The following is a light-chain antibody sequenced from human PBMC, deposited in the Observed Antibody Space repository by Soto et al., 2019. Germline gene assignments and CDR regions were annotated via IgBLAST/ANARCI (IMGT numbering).Light chain of an antibody. CDR1: QSVHNNY. CDR3: PHYGSSPVT. J-gene: IGKJ4*01. V-gene: IGKV3-20*01. Sequence: IVLTQSPGTLSLSPGERATLSCRASQSVHNNYLAWYQQKPGQAPSLLIYEASTRATGIPDRFSGSGFGADFTLTISRLEPEDFAMYYCPHYGSSPVTFGGGTKVEVK. CDR2: EAS.